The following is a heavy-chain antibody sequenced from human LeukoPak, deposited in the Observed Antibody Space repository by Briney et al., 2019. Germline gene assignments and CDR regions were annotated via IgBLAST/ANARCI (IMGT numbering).Heavy chain of an antibody. Sequence: ASVKVSCKASGGTFSSYAISWVRQAPGQGLELMGRIIPIFGTANYAQKFQGRVTITADKSTSTAYMELSSLRSEDTAVYYCARESTAPDYGGPWFDPWGQGTLVTVSS. J-gene: IGHJ5*02. V-gene: IGHV1-69*06. CDR3: ARESTAPDYGGPWFDP. CDR2: IIPIFGTA. CDR1: GGTFSSYA. D-gene: IGHD4-17*01.